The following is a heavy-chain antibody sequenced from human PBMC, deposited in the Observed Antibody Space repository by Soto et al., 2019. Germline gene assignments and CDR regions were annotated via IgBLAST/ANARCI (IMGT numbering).Heavy chain of an antibody. CDR3: ARQYGSGRRRHWFDP. CDR1: GGSISSYY. CDR2: IYYSGST. J-gene: IGHJ5*02. V-gene: IGHV4-59*08. D-gene: IGHD3-10*01. Sequence: SETLSRTCTVPGGSISSYYWSWIRQPPGKGLEWIGYIYYSGSTNYNPSLKSRVTISVDTSKNQFSLKLSSVTAADTAVYYCARQYGSGRRRHWFDPWGQGTLVTVSS.